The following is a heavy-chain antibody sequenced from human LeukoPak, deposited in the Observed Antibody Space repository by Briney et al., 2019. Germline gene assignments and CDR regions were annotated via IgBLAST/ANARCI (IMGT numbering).Heavy chain of an antibody. D-gene: IGHD6-6*01. CDR2: IKQDESEK. J-gene: IGHJ4*02. CDR1: GFTFSSYW. CDR3: AKMGVVAARPGTFDY. Sequence: GGSLRLSCAASGFTFSSYWLTWVRQAPGKGLEWVANIKQDESEKSYVDSVKGRFTISRDNTKNSLSLQMNSLRAEDTAVYYCAKMGVVAARPGTFDYWGQGTLVTVSS. V-gene: IGHV3-7*03.